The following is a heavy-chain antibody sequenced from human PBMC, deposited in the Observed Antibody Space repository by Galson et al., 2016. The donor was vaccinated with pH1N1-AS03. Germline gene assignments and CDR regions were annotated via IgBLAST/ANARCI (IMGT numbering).Heavy chain of an antibody. D-gene: IGHD3-10*01. V-gene: IGHV1-18*01. CDR1: GYTFTNYG. J-gene: IGHJ4*02. CDR3: ARSGSGSFYEGDF. CDR2: VGTYT. Sequence: SVKVSCKASGYTFTNYGISWVRQAPGQGLEYMGWVGTYTIYAQKLQGRVTMTTDTSTSTAYMELRSLRSDDTAVYYCARSGSGSFYEGDFWGQGKLVSVSS.